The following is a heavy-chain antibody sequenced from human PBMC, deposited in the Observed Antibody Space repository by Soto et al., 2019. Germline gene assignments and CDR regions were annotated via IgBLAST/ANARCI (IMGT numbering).Heavy chain of an antibody. J-gene: IGHJ4*02. CDR1: GGSISSYY. V-gene: IGHV4-59*01. CDR2: IYYSGST. D-gene: IGHD3-10*01. CDR3: ARAQRMDGSGSYYDY. Sequence: PSETLSLTCTVSGGSISSYYWSWIRQPPGKGLEWIGYIYYSGSTNYNPSLKSRVTISVDTSKNQFSLKLSSVTAADTAVYYCARAQRMDGSGSYYDYWGQGTLVTVSS.